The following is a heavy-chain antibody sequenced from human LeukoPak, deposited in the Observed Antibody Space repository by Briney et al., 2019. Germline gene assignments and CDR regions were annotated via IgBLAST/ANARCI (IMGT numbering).Heavy chain of an antibody. D-gene: IGHD3-9*01. CDR1: GFTFSRYW. CDR3: VRDWDHFDFDS. J-gene: IGHJ5*01. V-gene: IGHV3-74*01. Sequence: GGSLRLSCAASGFTFSRYWMPWVRQAPGKGLEWVSRIKGDGSHTIYADSVKGRFTISRDNAKNTLYLQMKSLRAEDTAVYYCVRDWDHFDFDSWGLGTLVTVSS. CDR2: IKGDGSHT.